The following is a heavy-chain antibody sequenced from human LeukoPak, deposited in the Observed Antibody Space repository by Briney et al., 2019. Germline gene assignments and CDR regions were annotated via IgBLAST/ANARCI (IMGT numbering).Heavy chain of an antibody. CDR2: IYYSGST. CDR1: GGSINSGGFY. Sequence: PSQTLSLTCTVAGGSINSGGFYWSWIRQHPGKGLEWIGYIYYSGSTYYNPSLKSRVTISIDTSKNQFSLKLSSVTAADTAVYYCAGRGYSYGYWGQGTLVTVSS. V-gene: IGHV4-31*03. CDR3: AGRGYSYGY. J-gene: IGHJ4*02. D-gene: IGHD5-18*01.